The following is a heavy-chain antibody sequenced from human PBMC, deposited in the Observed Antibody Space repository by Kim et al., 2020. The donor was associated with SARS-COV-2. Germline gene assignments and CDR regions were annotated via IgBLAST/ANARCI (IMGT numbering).Heavy chain of an antibody. Sequence: GGSLRLSCVASGIAFSDYYMTWIRQAPGKGLEWISYISTSGTTIQYADSVKGRFTISRDNAENSLFLQMTSLTVEDTAVYHCARIGGGAAGALNLWGQGTLVTVSS. D-gene: IGHD1-26*01. J-gene: IGHJ5*02. CDR1: GIAFSDYY. V-gene: IGHV3-11*01. CDR2: ISTSGTTI. CDR3: ARIGGGAAGALNL.